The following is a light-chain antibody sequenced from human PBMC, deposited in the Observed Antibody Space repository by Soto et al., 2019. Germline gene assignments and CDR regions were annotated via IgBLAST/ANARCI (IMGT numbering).Light chain of an antibody. V-gene: IGLV2-8*01. Sequence: QSALTQPPSASGSPGQSVTISCTGTSSDVGDYNYVSWYQQHPGKAPKFMIYEVNKRPSGVPDRFSGSKSGNTASLTVSGLQAEDEADYYCSSYAGYSNLVFGGGTKLTVL. CDR3: SSYAGYSNLV. CDR2: EVN. J-gene: IGLJ2*01. CDR1: SSDVGDYNY.